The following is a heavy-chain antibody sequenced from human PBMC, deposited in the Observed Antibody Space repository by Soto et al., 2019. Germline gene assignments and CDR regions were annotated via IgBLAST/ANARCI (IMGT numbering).Heavy chain of an antibody. CDR3: ARAQESSSWHYYYGMDV. Sequence: ASVKVSCKASGYTFTGYYMHWVRQAPGQGLEWMGWINPNSGGTNYAQKFQGWVTMTRDTSISTAYMELSRLRSDDTAVYYCARAQESSSWHYYYGMDVWGHGTTVTVSS. D-gene: IGHD6-13*01. V-gene: IGHV1-2*04. CDR2: INPNSGGT. J-gene: IGHJ6*02. CDR1: GYTFTGYY.